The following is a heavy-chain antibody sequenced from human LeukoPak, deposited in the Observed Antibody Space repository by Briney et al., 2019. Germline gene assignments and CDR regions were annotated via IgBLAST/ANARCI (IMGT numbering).Heavy chain of an antibody. CDR3: ATRNDGYSSLY. CDR1: AFTFSSYG. Sequence: GGSLRLSCAASAFTFSSYGMHWVRQAPGKGLEWVAFTRYDGSNKYYVGSVKGRFTISRDNSKNTLYLQMNSLRAEDTAVYYCATRNDGYSSLYWGQGALFTVSS. D-gene: IGHD6-13*01. J-gene: IGHJ4*02. V-gene: IGHV3-30*02. CDR2: TRYDGSNK.